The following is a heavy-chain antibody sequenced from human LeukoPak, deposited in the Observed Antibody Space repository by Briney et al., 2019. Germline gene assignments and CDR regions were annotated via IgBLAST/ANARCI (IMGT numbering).Heavy chain of an antibody. Sequence: PSETLSLTCTVSGGSISGDHWTWIRQPPGKGLEWIGYIYYTGSTNYSPSLQSRVTISIDTSKNQFSLRLSSVTAADTAVYFCARAGRYHDSSGYGTFAFDVWGQGTMVTVSS. CDR1: GGSISGDH. CDR2: IYYTGST. D-gene: IGHD3-22*01. J-gene: IGHJ3*01. CDR3: ARAGRYHDSSGYGTFAFDV. V-gene: IGHV4-59*01.